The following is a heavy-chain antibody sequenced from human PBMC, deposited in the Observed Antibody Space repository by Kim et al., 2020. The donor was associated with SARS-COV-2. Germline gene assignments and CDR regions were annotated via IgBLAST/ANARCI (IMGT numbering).Heavy chain of an antibody. V-gene: IGHV3-23*01. D-gene: IGHD3-10*02. CDR2: ISGSGGST. CDR1: GFTFSSYA. Sequence: GGSLRLSCAASGFTFSSYAMSWVRQAPGKGLEWVSAISGSGGSTYYADSVKGRFTISRDNSKNTLYLQMNSLRAEDTAVYYCAKYDRGVPCAGMDVWGQGTTVTVSS. J-gene: IGHJ6*02. CDR3: AKYDRGVPCAGMDV.